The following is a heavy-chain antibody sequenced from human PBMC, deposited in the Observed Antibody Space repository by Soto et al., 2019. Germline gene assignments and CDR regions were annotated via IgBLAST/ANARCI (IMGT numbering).Heavy chain of an antibody. CDR1: GFTFSSYA. D-gene: IGHD6-13*01. J-gene: IGHJ1*01. Sequence: GGSLRLSCAASGFTFSSYAMSWVRQAPGKGLEWVSAISGSGGSTYYADSVKGRFTISRDNSKNTLYLQMNSLRAEDTAVYYCAKERDPFRRSWYSFHFQHWGQGTLVTVSS. CDR2: ISGSGGST. CDR3: AKERDPFRRSWYSFHFQH. V-gene: IGHV3-23*01.